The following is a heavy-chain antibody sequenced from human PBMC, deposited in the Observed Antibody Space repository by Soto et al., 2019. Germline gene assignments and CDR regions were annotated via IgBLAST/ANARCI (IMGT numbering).Heavy chain of an antibody. CDR2: ISSSSSYI. J-gene: IGHJ4*02. Sequence: EVQLVESGGGLVKPGGSLRLSCAASGFTFSSYSMNWVRQAPGKGLEWVSSISSSSSYIYYADSVKGRCTISRDNAKNSLYLQMNSLRAEDTAVYYCAREEYSSGWYRNYFDYWGQGTLVTVSS. CDR3: AREEYSSGWYRNYFDY. V-gene: IGHV3-21*01. CDR1: GFTFSSYS. D-gene: IGHD6-19*01.